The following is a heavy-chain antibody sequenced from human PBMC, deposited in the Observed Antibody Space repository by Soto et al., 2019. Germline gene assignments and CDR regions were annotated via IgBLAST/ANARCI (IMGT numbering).Heavy chain of an antibody. CDR2: INPSGGST. CDR1: GYAFTSYY. CDR3: ARDQDYDILTGDPTDAFDI. V-gene: IGHV1-46*03. J-gene: IGHJ3*02. D-gene: IGHD3-9*01. Sequence: GASVKGSCKASGYAFTSYYMHWVLQAPGQGLEWMGIINPSGGSTSYAQKSQGRVTMTRDTSTSTVYMELSSLRSEDTAVYYFARDQDYDILTGDPTDAFDIWG.